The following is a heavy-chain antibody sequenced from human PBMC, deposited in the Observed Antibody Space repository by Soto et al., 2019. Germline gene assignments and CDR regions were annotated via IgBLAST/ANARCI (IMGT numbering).Heavy chain of an antibody. Sequence: AGGSLRLSCAASGFTFRSYAMSWARQAPGKRLEWVSSLLRSGSSTYYADSVKGRFTISSDISANSLYLQMDSLRAEDTAVYYCAKDAVSGDGVWLLDSWGQGTVVTVSS. D-gene: IGHD4-17*01. CDR2: LLRSGSST. CDR3: AKDAVSGDGVWLLDS. V-gene: IGHV3-23*01. CDR1: GFTFRSYA. J-gene: IGHJ5*02.